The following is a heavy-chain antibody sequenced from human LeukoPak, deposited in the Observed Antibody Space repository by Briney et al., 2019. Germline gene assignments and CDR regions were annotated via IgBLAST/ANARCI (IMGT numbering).Heavy chain of an antibody. Sequence: PGRSLRLSCAASGFTFSSYGMHWVRQAPGKGLEWVANIKRDGSEKYYVDSVKGRFTISRDNAKNSLYLQMSSLRVEDTAVYYCVRDDGATKPCWGQGTLVTVSS. D-gene: IGHD1-26*01. CDR1: GFTFSSYG. CDR3: VRDDGATKPC. V-gene: IGHV3-7*01. CDR2: IKRDGSEK. J-gene: IGHJ4*02.